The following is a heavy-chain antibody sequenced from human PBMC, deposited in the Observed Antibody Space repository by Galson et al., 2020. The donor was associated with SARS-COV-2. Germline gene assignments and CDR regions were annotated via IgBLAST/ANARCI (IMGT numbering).Heavy chain of an antibody. J-gene: IGHJ4*02. CDR2: INQDGSDQ. D-gene: IGHD4-17*01. V-gene: IGHV3-7*04. CDR1: GFTFSRYW. Sequence: GGSLRLSCAASGFTFSRYWMSWVRQAPGKGLEWVANINQDGSDQNYVDSVKGRFTISRDNAKNSLYLQMNSPRAEDTAVYSCARDLGLVTTCYLDYWGQGNLVTVSS. CDR3: ARDLGLVTTCYLDY.